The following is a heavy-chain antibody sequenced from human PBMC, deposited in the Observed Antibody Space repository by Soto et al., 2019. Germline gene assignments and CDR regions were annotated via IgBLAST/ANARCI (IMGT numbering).Heavy chain of an antibody. D-gene: IGHD6-19*01. V-gene: IGHV4-59*08. CDR1: GGSISKNY. CDR2: IYNSGST. Sequence: SETLSLTCTVSGGSISKNYWSWIRQPPGRGLEWIGFIYNSGSTNYNPSLKSRVTISLDTSKNQFSLNLRSLTAADTAVYYCARHDSGFDYYFDHSGQGTLVTGSS. J-gene: IGHJ4*02. CDR3: ARHDSGFDYYFDH.